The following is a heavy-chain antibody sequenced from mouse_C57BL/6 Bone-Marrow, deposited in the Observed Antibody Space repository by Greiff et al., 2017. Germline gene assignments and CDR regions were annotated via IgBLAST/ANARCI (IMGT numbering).Heavy chain of an antibody. CDR1: GFTFSDYY. V-gene: IGHV5-12*01. CDR2: FSNCGGSP. CDR3: ARQDYDGSSQYYYAMDY. J-gene: IGHJ4*01. D-gene: IGHD1-1*01. Sequence: EVQLVESGGGLVPPGGSLKLSCAASGFTFSDYYMYWVPQTPEKMLEWVAYFSNCGGSPYYPDTVKGRFSISRDNAKNTLYLQMSRLKSEDTAMYYCARQDYDGSSQYYYAMDYWGQGTSVTVSS.